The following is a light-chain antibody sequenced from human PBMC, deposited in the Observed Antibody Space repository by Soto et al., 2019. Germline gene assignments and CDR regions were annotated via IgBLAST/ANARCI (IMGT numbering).Light chain of an antibody. J-gene: IGLJ2*01. CDR1: SGHSNYA. CDR2: LNSDGSH. Sequence: QLVLTQSPSASASLGASVKLTCTLSSGHSNYAIAWHQQQSEKGPRYLMKLNSDGSHSKGEGIPDRFSGYSSGAERYLTISSLQSEDEADYYCQTWGSGIVVFGGGTKVTVL. CDR3: QTWGSGIVV. V-gene: IGLV4-69*01.